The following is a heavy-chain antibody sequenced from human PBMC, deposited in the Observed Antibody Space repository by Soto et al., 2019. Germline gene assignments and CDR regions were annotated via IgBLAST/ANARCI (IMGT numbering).Heavy chain of an antibody. J-gene: IGHJ3*02. D-gene: IGHD3-22*01. CDR1: GFTFSNAW. CDR3: TSLAIGYYYDKTDAFDI. CDR2: IKSKTDGGTT. V-gene: IGHV3-15*01. Sequence: GGSLRLSCAASGFTFSNAWMSWVRQAPGKGLEWVGRIKSKTDGGTTDYAAPVKGRFTISRDDSKNTLYLQMNSLKTEDTAVYYCTSLAIGYYYDKTDAFDIWGQGTMVTVSS.